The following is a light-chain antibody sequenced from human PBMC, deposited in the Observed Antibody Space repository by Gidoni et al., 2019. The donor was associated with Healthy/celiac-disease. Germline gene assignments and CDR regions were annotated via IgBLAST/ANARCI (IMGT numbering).Light chain of an antibody. CDR3: QAWDSNVLV. J-gene: IGLJ3*02. CDR2: QDS. CDR1: KLGDKY. V-gene: IGLV3-1*01. Sequence: SYGLTQPPSVSVSPGQTASITCSGDKLGDKYACWYQQKPGQSPVLVIYQDSKRPSGIPERFSGSHPGNTATLTISGTQAMDEADYYCQAWDSNVLVFGGGTKLTVL.